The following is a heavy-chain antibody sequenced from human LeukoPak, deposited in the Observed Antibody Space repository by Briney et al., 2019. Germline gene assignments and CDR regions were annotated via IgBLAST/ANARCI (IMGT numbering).Heavy chain of an antibody. CDR3: ARDDTMVRGGGFDY. Sequence: SETLSLTCTVSGGSISSYYWSWIRQPAGKGLEWIGRIYTSGSTNYNPSLKSRVTMSVDTSKNRFSLKLSSVTAADTAVYYCARDDTMVRGGGFDYWGQGTLVTVSS. V-gene: IGHV4-4*07. CDR2: IYTSGST. CDR1: GGSISSYY. J-gene: IGHJ4*02. D-gene: IGHD3-10*01.